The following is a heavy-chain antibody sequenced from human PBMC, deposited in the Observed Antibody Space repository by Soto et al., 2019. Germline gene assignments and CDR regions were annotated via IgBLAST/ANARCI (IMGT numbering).Heavy chain of an antibody. CDR1: GGSISSGDYY. D-gene: IGHD3-3*01. CDR3: ARAGLEWSYNWFDP. CDR2: IYYSGST. J-gene: IGHJ5*02. V-gene: IGHV4-30-4*01. Sequence: SETLSLTCTVSGGSISSGDYYWSWIRQPPGKGLEWIGYIYYSGSTYYNPSLKSRVTISVDTSKNQFSLKLSSVTAADTAVYYCARAGLEWSYNWFDPWGQGTMVTVSS.